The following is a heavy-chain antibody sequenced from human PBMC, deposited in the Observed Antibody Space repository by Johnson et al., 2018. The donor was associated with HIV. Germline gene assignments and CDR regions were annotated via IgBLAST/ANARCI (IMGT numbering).Heavy chain of an antibody. CDR3: AKGDKAYSYPLDAFDI. CDR1: AFTFSRYA. CDR2: IKQDGSEK. V-gene: IGHV3-7*01. D-gene: IGHD5-18*01. Sequence: VQLVESGGGVVQPGRSLRLSCAASAFTFSRYAMHWVRQAPGKGLEWVANIKQDGSEKNYVDSVKGRFTISRDNAKNSLYLQMHSLRAEDTAVYYCAKGDKAYSYPLDAFDIWGQGTMVTVSS. J-gene: IGHJ3*02.